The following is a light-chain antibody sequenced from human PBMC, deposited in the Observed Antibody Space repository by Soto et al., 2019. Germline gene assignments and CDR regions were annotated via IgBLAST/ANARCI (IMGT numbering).Light chain of an antibody. J-gene: IGKJ1*01. V-gene: IGKV4-1*01. CDR2: WAS. CDR1: QSVLYSSNNKNY. Sequence: DIVMTQSPDSLAVSLGERATINCKSSQSVLYSSNNKNYLAWYQQKPGQPPKLLIYWASTRESGVPDRCSGSWFGTDFTLTISSLQAEDVADYYCQQYYRPWTFGQGTKVEIK. CDR3: QQYYRPWT.